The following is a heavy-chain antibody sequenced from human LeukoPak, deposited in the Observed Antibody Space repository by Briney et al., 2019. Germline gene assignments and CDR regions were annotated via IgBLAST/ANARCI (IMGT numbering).Heavy chain of an antibody. CDR3: AREYAAAPPYLDY. CDR1: GFTFSSYA. CDR2: ISYDGSNK. Sequence: GGSLRLSCAASGFTFSSYAMHWVRQAPGKGLEWVAVISYDGSNKYYADSVKGRFTISRDNSKNTLYLQMNSLRAEDTAVYYCAREYAAAPPYLDYWGQGTLVTVSS. J-gene: IGHJ4*02. V-gene: IGHV3-30-3*01. D-gene: IGHD6-13*01.